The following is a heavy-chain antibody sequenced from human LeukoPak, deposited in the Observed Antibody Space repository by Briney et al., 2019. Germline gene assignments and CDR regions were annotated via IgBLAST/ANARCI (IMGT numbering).Heavy chain of an antibody. V-gene: IGHV3-49*04. J-gene: IGHJ6*03. CDR3: TRMRHYDFAMDV. Sequence: PGGSLRLSCTASGFTFGDYAMSWVRQAPGKGLEWVGFIRSKAYGGTTEYAASVKGRFTISRDDSKSIAYLQMNSLKTEDTAVYYCTRMRHYDFAMDVWGKGTTVTVSS. CDR2: IRSKAYGGTT. D-gene: IGHD3-3*01. CDR1: GFTFGDYA.